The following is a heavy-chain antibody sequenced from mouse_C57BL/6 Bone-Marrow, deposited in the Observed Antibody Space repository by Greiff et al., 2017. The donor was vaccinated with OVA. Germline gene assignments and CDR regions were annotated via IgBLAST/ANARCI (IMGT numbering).Heavy chain of an antibody. Sequence: VQLQQPGAELVKPGASVKMSCKASGYTFTSYWITWVKQRPGQGLEWIGDIYPGSGSTNYNEKFKSKATLTVDTSSSTAYMQLSSLTSEDSAVYYCARWEDGYYDAMDYWGQGTSVTVSS. D-gene: IGHD2-3*01. J-gene: IGHJ4*01. V-gene: IGHV1-55*01. CDR1: GYTFTSYW. CDR2: IYPGSGST. CDR3: ARWEDGYYDAMDY.